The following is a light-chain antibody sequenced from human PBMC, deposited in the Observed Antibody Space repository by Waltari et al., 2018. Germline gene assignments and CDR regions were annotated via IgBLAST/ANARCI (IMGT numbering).Light chain of an antibody. CDR3: QQYNTYSS. J-gene: IGKJ2*03. CDR2: KAS. V-gene: IGKV1-5*03. CDR1: QSIINY. Sequence: DIQMTQSPSTLSASVGDTITITCRASQSIINYLAWYQQKPGKAPKLLIYKASSSGSGVPSRFSGSGSGTEFTLTISSLQPDDCATYYCQQYNTYSSFGQGTKLEIK.